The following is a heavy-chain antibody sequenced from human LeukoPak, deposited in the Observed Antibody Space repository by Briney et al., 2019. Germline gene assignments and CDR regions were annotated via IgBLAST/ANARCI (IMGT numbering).Heavy chain of an antibody. CDR2: ISGSGGST. V-gene: IGHV3-23*01. CDR1: GFTFSSYA. J-gene: IGHJ4*02. Sequence: PGASLRLSCAASGFTFSSYAMSWVRQAPGKGLEWVSAISGSGGSTYYADSVKGRFTISRDNSKNTLYLQMNSLRAEDTAVYYCAKDLSSGSYYFDYWGQGTLVTVSS. CDR3: AKDLSSGSYYFDY. D-gene: IGHD3-22*01.